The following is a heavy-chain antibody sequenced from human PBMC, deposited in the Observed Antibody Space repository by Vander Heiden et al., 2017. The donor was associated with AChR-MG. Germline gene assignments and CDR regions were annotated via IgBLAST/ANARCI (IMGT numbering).Heavy chain of an antibody. D-gene: IGHD3-3*01. CDR3: ASHKAEYDFWSGYYTAGWFDP. J-gene: IGHJ5*02. V-gene: IGHV4-39*01. CDR2: FYYIGST. Sequence: QLQLQESGPGLVKPSETLSLTCTVSGGSISSSSYYWGWIRQPPGEGLEWIGSFYYIGSTYYTPSLKSRVTISLDTSKNQFSLKLSSVTAADTAVYYCASHKAEYDFWSGYYTAGWFDPWGQGTLVTVSS. CDR1: GGSISSSSYY.